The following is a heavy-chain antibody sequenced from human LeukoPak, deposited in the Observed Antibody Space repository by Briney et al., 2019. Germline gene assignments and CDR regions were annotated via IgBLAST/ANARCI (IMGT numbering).Heavy chain of an antibody. J-gene: IGHJ4*02. Sequence: PSETLSLTCTVSGGSISSYYWSWIRQPPGKGLEWIGYIYYSGSTNYNPSLKSRVTISVDTSKKQFSLKLKSVTAADTAVYYCANLHYVSSGSNFDYWGQGTLVTVSS. D-gene: IGHD3-22*01. CDR3: ANLHYVSSGSNFDY. V-gene: IGHV4-59*01. CDR1: GGSISSYY. CDR2: IYYSGST.